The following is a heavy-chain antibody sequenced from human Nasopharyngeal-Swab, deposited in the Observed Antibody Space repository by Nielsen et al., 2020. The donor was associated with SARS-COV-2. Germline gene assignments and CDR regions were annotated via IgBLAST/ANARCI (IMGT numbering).Heavy chain of an antibody. CDR3: ARDVRSYGSGSYYHYYYYYYMDV. Sequence: SETLSLTCTVSGGSISSGDYYWSWIRQPPEKGLEWIGYIYYSGSTYYNPSLKSRVTLSVDTSKNQFSLKLSSVTAADTAVYYCARDVRSYGSGSYYHYYYYYYMDVWGKGTTVTVSS. V-gene: IGHV4-30-4*01. CDR1: GGSISSGDYY. CDR2: IYYSGST. D-gene: IGHD3-10*01. J-gene: IGHJ6*03.